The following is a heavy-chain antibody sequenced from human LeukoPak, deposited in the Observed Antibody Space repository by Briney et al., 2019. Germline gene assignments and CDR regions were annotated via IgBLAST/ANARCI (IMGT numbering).Heavy chain of an antibody. J-gene: IGHJ3*02. CDR3: ARGPYSYDSSGAFDI. V-gene: IGHV4-61*02. Sequence: PSQTLSLTCTVSGDSISSGDYYWSWIRQPAGKGLEWIGRISSSGSTNYNPSLKSRVTISVDTSKNQFSLKLCSVTAADTAAYFCARGPYSYDSSGAFDIWGQGTMVTVSS. CDR2: ISSSGST. D-gene: IGHD3-22*01. CDR1: GDSISSGDYY.